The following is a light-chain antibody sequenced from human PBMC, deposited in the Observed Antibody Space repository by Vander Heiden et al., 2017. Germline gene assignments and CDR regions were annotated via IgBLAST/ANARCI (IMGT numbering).Light chain of an antibody. CDR1: QSVLYSSNNKNY. CDR2: WAS. Sequence: DIVMTQSPASLAVSLGERATIKCKSSQSVLYSSNNKNYLAWYQQKPGQPPKLLIYWASTRESGVPDRFSGSGSGTDFTLTISSLQAEDVAVYYCQQYYSTPYTFGQGTKLEIK. CDR3: QQYYSTPYT. V-gene: IGKV4-1*01. J-gene: IGKJ2*01.